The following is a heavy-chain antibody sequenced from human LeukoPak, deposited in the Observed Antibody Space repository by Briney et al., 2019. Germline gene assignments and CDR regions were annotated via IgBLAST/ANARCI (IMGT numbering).Heavy chain of an antibody. CDR1: GYTFTGYY. D-gene: IGHD5-18*01. J-gene: IGHJ6*03. CDR3: ARTTEGGYTYGYFYYYYMDV. CDR2: INPNSGGT. Sequence: ASVKVSCKASGYTFTGYYMHWVRQAPGQGLEWMGWINPNSGGTNYAQKLQGRVTMTRDTTISTAYMELSRLRSDDTAVYYCARTTEGGYTYGYFYYYYMDVWGKGTTVTISS. V-gene: IGHV1-2*02.